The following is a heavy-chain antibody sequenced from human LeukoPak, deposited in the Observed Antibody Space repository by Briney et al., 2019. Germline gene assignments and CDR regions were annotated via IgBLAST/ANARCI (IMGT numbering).Heavy chain of an antibody. CDR2: IWYDGNNQ. CDR3: ARDRIIMVRGVLYGMDV. D-gene: IGHD3-10*01. CDR1: GFTFSSYA. J-gene: IGHJ6*02. V-gene: IGHV3-33*08. Sequence: PGGSLRLSCAASGFTFSSYAMHWVRQAPGKGLEWVAAIWYDGNNQYYADSVKGRFTISRDNSKNTLYLQMNSLRAEDTAVYNCARDRIIMVRGVLYGMDVWGQGTTVTVSS.